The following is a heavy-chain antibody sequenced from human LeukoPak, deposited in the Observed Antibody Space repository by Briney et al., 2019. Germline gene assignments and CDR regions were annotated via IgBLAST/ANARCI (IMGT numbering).Heavy chain of an antibody. Sequence: ASVKVSCKASGYTFTSYGISWVRQAPGQGLEWMGWISAYNGNTNYAQKLQGRVTMTTDTSTSTAYMELRSLRSDDTAVYYCARVVYGDYPNWFDPWGQGTLVTVSS. V-gene: IGHV1-18*01. CDR3: ARVVYGDYPNWFDP. CDR2: ISAYNGNT. CDR1: GYTFTSYG. J-gene: IGHJ5*02. D-gene: IGHD4-17*01.